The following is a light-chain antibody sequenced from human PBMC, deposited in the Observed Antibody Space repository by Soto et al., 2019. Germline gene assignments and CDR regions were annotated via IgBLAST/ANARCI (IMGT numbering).Light chain of an antibody. V-gene: IGLV2-14*01. Sequence: QSVLNQPASVYGSPGRSIAISCTGTSSDVGGYNFVSWYQQYPGKAPKLMIYDVTSRPSGVSNRFSGSKSGTTASLTISGLQAEDEADYYCCSYASSTSYVFGTGTKVTVL. CDR2: DVT. J-gene: IGLJ1*01. CDR3: CSYASSTSYV. CDR1: SSDVGGYNF.